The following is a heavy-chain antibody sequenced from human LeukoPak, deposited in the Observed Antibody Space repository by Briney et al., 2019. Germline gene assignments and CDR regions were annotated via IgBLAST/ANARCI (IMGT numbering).Heavy chain of an antibody. CDR2: INNDGSTT. J-gene: IGHJ4*02. CDR1: GFTFANTW. CDR3: AVGGTYGSGS. Sequence: GGSLRLSCAASGFTFANTWMHWVRQAPGKGLVWVSLINNDGSTTNYADSVKGRFTISRDNAKNTVYLQMNSLRAEDTAVYYCAVGGTYGSGSWGQGTLVTVSS. V-gene: IGHV3-74*01. D-gene: IGHD3-10*01.